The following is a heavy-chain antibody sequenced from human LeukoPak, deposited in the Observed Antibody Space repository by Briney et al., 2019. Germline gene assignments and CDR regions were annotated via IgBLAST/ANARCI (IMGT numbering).Heavy chain of an antibody. J-gene: IGHJ3*02. V-gene: IGHV3-23*01. D-gene: IGHD5-12*01. CDR3: ARVPASGRPVRDAFDM. Sequence: GGSLRLSCAASGFTFSSNAMNWVRQAPGKGLDWVSGISGSGSNTFYADSAKGRFTISRDNSKNTVYLQMNSLRGEDTGVYYCARVPASGRPVRDAFDMWGQGTMVTVSS. CDR2: ISGSGSNT. CDR1: GFTFSSNA.